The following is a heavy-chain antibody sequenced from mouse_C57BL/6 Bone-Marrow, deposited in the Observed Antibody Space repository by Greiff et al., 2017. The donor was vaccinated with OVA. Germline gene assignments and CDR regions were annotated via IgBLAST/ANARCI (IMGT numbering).Heavy chain of an antibody. Sequence: QVQLKQPGAELVRPGTSVKLSCKASGYTFTSYWMHWVKQRPGQGLEWIGVIDPSDSYTNYNQKFKGKATLTVDTSSSTAYMQLSSLTSEDSAVYYCARSHYYGSSYVHFDYWGQGTTLTVSS. D-gene: IGHD1-1*01. J-gene: IGHJ2*01. V-gene: IGHV1-59*01. CDR1: GYTFTSYW. CDR3: ARSHYYGSSYVHFDY. CDR2: IDPSDSYT.